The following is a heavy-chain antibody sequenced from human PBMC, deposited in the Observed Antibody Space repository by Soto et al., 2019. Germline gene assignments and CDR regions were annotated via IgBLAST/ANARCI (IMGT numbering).Heavy chain of an antibody. CDR3: VRESRGYDFWSGYAFDI. Sequence: PGGSLRLSCAASGFTFSSYSMNWVRQAPGKGLEWVSYISSSSSTIYYADSVKGRFTISRDNAKNSLYLQMNSLRAEDTAVYYCVRESRGYDFWSGYAFDIWGQGTMVTVSS. J-gene: IGHJ3*02. CDR1: GFTFSSYS. D-gene: IGHD3-3*01. CDR2: ISSSSSTI. V-gene: IGHV3-48*01.